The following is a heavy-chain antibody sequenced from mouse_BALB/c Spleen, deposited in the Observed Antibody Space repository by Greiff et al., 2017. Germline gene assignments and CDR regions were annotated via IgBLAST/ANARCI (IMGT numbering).Heavy chain of an antibody. CDR1: GYSITSDYA. CDR2: ISYSGST. D-gene: IGHD2-4*01. CDR3: ARSTMITGYFDY. V-gene: IGHV3-2*02. J-gene: IGHJ2*01. Sequence: EVMLVESGPGLVKPSQSLSLTCTVTGYSITSDYAWNWIRQFPGNKLEWMGYISYSGSTSYNPSLKSRISITRDTSKNQFFLQLNSVTTEDTATYYCARSTMITGYFDYWGQGTTLTVSS.